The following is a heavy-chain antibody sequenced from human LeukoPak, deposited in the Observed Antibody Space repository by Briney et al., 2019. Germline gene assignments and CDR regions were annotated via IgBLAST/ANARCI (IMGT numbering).Heavy chain of an antibody. Sequence: SETLSLTCAVSGYYISSGYYWGWIRQPPGKGLEWIGSIYHSGSTYYNPSLKSRVTISVDTSKNQFSLKLSSVTAADTAVDYCARHSLQKYYYYYYMDVWGKGTTVTVSS. CDR3: ARHSLQKYYYYYYMDV. CDR2: IYHSGST. J-gene: IGHJ6*03. D-gene: IGHD2-15*01. CDR1: GYYISSGYY. V-gene: IGHV4-38-2*01.